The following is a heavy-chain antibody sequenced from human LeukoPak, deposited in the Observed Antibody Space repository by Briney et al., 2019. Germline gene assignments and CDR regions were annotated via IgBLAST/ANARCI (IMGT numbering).Heavy chain of an antibody. CDR2: IKQDGSEK. CDR3: ARDPSSTIPLLTLDY. V-gene: IGHV3-7*01. D-gene: IGHD5-24*01. J-gene: IGHJ4*02. CDR1: GFTFSSYW. Sequence: GGSLRLSCAASGFTFSSYWMSWVRQAPGKGLEWVANIKQDGSEKYYVDSVKGRFTISRDNSKNTLYLQMNSLRAEDTAVYYCARDPSSTIPLLTLDYWGQGTLVTVSS.